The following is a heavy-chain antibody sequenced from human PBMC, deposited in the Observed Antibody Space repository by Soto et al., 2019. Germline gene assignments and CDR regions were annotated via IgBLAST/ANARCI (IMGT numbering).Heavy chain of an antibody. CDR1: GFTFDDYA. J-gene: IGHJ4*02. CDR3: AKDIGGDYRQGCDY. D-gene: IGHD4-17*01. Sequence: EVQLVESGGGLVQPGRSLRLSCAASGFTFDDYAMHWVRQAPGKGLEWVSGISWNSGSIGYADSVKGRFTISRDNAKNSLYLQMNSLRAEDTALYYCAKDIGGDYRQGCDYWGQGTLVTVAS. V-gene: IGHV3-9*01. CDR2: ISWNSGSI.